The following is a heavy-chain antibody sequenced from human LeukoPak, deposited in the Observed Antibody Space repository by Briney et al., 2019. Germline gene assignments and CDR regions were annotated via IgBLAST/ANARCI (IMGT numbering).Heavy chain of an antibody. Sequence: GASVKVSCKASGYTFTRYGITWVRQAPGQGLEWMGWISTYNGKTNYAQKVQDRVTMTTDTSTSTVYMELRSLRSDDTALYFCARDFSNFSYGTWFDPWGQGTLVTVPS. CDR1: GYTFTRYG. J-gene: IGHJ5*02. V-gene: IGHV1-18*01. D-gene: IGHD1-1*01. CDR3: ARDFSNFSYGTWFDP. CDR2: ISTYNGKT.